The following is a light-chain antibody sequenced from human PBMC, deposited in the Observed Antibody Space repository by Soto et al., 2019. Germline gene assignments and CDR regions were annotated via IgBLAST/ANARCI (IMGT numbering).Light chain of an antibody. Sequence: IVMTQSPATLSMSPGERATLSCRASQTIGSTLAWYQQKPGQAPRLLIFGASTRATDTPARFRGSGSGTEFILTISSLQSEDFAVYYCQQYSDWPLTFGQGTKVEIK. V-gene: IGKV3-15*01. CDR2: GAS. CDR3: QQYSDWPLT. J-gene: IGKJ1*01. CDR1: QTIGST.